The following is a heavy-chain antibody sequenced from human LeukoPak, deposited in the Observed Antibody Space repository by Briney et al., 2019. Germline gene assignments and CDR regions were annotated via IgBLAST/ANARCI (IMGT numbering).Heavy chain of an antibody. CDR3: ARQLNCSGGSCYSSGWFDP. V-gene: IGHV4-59*08. CDR2: IYYSGGT. CDR1: GGSISSYY. J-gene: IGHJ5*02. Sequence: SETLSLTCTVSGGSISSYYWSWIRQPPGKGLEWIGYIYYSGGTNYNPSLKSRVTISVDTSKNQFSLKLSSVTAADTAVYYCARQLNCSGGSCYSSGWFDPWGQGTLVTVSS. D-gene: IGHD2-15*01.